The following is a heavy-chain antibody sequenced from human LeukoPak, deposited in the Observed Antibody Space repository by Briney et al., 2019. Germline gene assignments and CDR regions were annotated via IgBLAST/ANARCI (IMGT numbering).Heavy chain of an antibody. Sequence: ASVTVSCKASGYTFTSYDINWVRQATGQGLEWMGWMNPNSGNTGYAQKFQGRVTMTRNTSISTAYMELSSLRSEDTAVYYCARASRGRAMVYYFGYWGQGTLVTVSS. J-gene: IGHJ4*02. D-gene: IGHD5-18*01. CDR2: MNPNSGNT. V-gene: IGHV1-8*01. CDR1: GYTFTSYD. CDR3: ARASRGRAMVYYFGY.